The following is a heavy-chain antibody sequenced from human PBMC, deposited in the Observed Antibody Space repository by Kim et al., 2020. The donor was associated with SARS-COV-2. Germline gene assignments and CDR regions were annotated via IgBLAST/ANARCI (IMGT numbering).Heavy chain of an antibody. D-gene: IGHD4-17*01. CDR2: IKQDGSE. V-gene: IGHV3-7*01. CDR1: GFTLSSHW. J-gene: IGHJ4*02. CDR3: ARGPAYGDRPDYFDY. Sequence: GGSLRLFCAASGFTLSSHWMSWVRQAPGKGLEGVANIKQDGSENHVQSVKGRFTISRDNAKNSVYLQMNSLRDEDTAVYYCARGPAYGDRPDYFDYWGQG.